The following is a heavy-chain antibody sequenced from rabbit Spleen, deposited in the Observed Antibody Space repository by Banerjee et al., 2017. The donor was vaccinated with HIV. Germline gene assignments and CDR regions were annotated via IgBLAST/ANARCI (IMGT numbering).Heavy chain of an antibody. V-gene: IGHV1S45*01. CDR2: IYVGSGGGT. CDR1: GLDFSSSYW. J-gene: IGHJ4*01. D-gene: IGHD2-1*01. Sequence: QEQLEESGGGLVKPEGSLTLTCKASGLDFSSSYWICWVRQAPGKGLEWIACIYVGSGGGTKYASWAKGRFTISKTSSTTVTLEMTSLTVADTATFFCGRAGEGGYGYLDLWGQGTLVTVS. CDR3: GRAGEGGYGYLDL.